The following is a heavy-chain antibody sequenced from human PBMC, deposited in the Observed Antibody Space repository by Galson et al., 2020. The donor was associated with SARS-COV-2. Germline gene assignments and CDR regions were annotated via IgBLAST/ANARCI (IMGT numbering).Heavy chain of an antibody. CDR1: GFTFSSYA. D-gene: IGHD6-19*01. J-gene: IGHJ4*02. CDR3: ARFHSSGWSYYFDY. Sequence: GGSLRLSCAASGFTFSSYAMHWVRQAPGKGLEYVSAISSNGGSTYYANSVKGRFTISRDNSKNTLYLQMGSLRAEDMAVYYCARFHSSGWSYYFDYWGQGTLVTVSS. CDR2: ISSNGGST. V-gene: IGHV3-64*01.